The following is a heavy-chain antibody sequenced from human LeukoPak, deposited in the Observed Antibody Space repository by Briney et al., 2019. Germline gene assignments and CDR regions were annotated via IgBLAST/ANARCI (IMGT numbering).Heavy chain of an antibody. D-gene: IGHD5-12*01. CDR2: ISSGSSTI. CDR1: GFTFNSYS. V-gene: IGHV3-48*01. CDR3: ARDLGGYALDY. J-gene: IGHJ4*02. Sequence: GGSLRLSCAASGFTFNSYSMNWVRQAPGKGLEWVSYISSGSSTIYYADSVKGRFTISRDNSKNTLYLQMNSLRAEDTAVYYCARDLGGYALDYWGQGTLVTVSS.